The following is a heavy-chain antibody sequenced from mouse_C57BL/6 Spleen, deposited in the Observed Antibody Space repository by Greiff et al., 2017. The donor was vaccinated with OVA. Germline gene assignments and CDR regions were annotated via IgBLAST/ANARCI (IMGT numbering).Heavy chain of an antibody. CDR1: GFTFSSYA. V-gene: IGHV5-4*01. Sequence: EVKLVESGGGLVKPGGSLKLSCAASGFTFSSYAMSWVRQTPEKGLEWVATISDGGSYTYYPDNVKGRFTISRDNAKNNLYLQMSHLKSEDTAMYYCARDRDGYDGGYFDYWGQGTTLTVSS. CDR3: ARDRDGYDGGYFDY. CDR2: ISDGGSYT. J-gene: IGHJ2*01. D-gene: IGHD2-2*01.